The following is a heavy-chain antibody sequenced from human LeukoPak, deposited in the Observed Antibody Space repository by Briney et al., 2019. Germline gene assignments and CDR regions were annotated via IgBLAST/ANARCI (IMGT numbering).Heavy chain of an antibody. CDR3: ARGSYVQQRQDLFDF. D-gene: IGHD6-13*01. V-gene: IGHV3-21*01. J-gene: IGHJ4*02. Sequence: PGGSLRLSCAASGFTFSSYSMNWVRQAPGKGLEWVSSISSSSSYIYYADSVKGRFTISRDNAKNSLFLQMNSLRAEDTAVYYCARGSYVQQRQDLFDFWGQGTLVTVSS. CDR1: GFTFSSYS. CDR2: ISSSSSYI.